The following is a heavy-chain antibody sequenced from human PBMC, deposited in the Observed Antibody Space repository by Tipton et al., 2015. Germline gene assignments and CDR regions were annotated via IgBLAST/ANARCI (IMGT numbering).Heavy chain of an antibody. Sequence: GLVKPSETLSLTCAVSGGSVSSPSYYWSWIRQPPGKGLEWIGYIYYIGSTNYNPSLKGRLTMSIDTSKNQFSLNLSSVTAADTAVYFCARDLEHGMDVWGQGTTVTVS. V-gene: IGHV4-61*01. J-gene: IGHJ6*02. CDR1: GGSVSSPSYY. CDR3: ARDLEHGMDV. CDR2: IYYIGST.